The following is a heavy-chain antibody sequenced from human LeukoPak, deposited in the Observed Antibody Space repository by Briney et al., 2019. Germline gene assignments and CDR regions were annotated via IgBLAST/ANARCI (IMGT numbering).Heavy chain of an antibody. V-gene: IGHV3-23*01. Sequence: GGSLRLSCAASGFTFSSYGMSWVRQAPGKGLEWVSAISGSGGSTYYADSVKGRFTISRDNSKNTLYLQMNSLRAEDTAVYYCAKGYCSSTSCYGYYYYYHMDVWGKGTTVTISS. J-gene: IGHJ6*03. CDR1: GFTFSSYG. CDR2: ISGSGGST. CDR3: AKGYCSSTSCYGYYYYYHMDV. D-gene: IGHD2-2*01.